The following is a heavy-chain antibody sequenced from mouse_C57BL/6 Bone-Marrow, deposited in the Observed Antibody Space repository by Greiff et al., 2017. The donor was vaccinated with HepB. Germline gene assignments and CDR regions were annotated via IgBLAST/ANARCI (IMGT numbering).Heavy chain of an antibody. D-gene: IGHD1-1*01. J-gene: IGHJ1*03. CDR2: INPYNGGT. CDR3: ARSGLLRSYWYFDV. CDR1: GYTFTDYY. V-gene: IGHV1-19*01. Sequence: EVQLVESGPVLVKPGASVKMSCKASGYTFTDYYMNWVKQSHGKSLEWIGVINPYNGGTSYNQKFKGKATLTVDKSSSTAYMELNSLTSEDSAVYYCARSGLLRSYWYFDVWGTGTTVTVSS.